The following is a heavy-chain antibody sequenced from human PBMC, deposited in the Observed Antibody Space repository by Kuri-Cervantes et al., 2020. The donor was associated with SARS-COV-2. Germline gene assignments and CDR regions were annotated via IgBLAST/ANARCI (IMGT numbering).Heavy chain of an antibody. CDR3: VGDGDHWNFDY. CDR2: ISYDGSNK. D-gene: IGHD1-1*01. CDR1: GFTFSSYA. Sequence: GGSLRLSCAASGFTFSSYAMHWVRQAPGKGLEWVAVISYDGSNKYYADSVKGRFTLSRDNAKNMLFLQMNSLRAEDTAVYYCVGDGDHWNFDYWGQGTLVTVSS. J-gene: IGHJ4*02. V-gene: IGHV3-30-3*01.